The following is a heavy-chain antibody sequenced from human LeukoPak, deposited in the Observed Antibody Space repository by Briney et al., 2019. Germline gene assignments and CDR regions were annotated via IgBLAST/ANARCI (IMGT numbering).Heavy chain of an antibody. CDR2: IWYDGSNK. CDR1: GFTFGDYA. CDR3: AGWAVASAFDI. D-gene: IGHD6-19*01. V-gene: IGHV3-33*01. Sequence: GGSLRLSCTASGFTFGDYAMSWFRQAPGKGLEWVAVIWYDGSNKYYADSVKGRFTISRDNSKNTLYLQMNSLRAEDTAVYYCAGWAVASAFDIWGQGTMVTVSS. J-gene: IGHJ3*02.